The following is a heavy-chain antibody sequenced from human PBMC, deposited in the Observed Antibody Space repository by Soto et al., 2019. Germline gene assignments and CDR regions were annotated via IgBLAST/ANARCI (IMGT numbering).Heavy chain of an antibody. J-gene: IGHJ6*02. D-gene: IGHD1-26*01. CDR1: GGSISSGGYS. V-gene: IGHV4-30-2*01. CDR3: AADGTLDYGMDV. CDR2: IYHSGST. Sequence: SETLSLTCAVSGGSISSGGYSWSWIRQPPGKGLEWIGYIYHSGSTYYNPSLKSRVTISVDRSKNQFSLKLSSVTAADTAVYYCAADGTLDYGMDVRGQGTTVTVSS.